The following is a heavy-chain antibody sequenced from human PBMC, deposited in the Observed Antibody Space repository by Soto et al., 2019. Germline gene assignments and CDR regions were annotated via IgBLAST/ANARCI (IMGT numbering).Heavy chain of an antibody. CDR3: ARANYHDSSGPNGHAFEI. V-gene: IGHV3-30-3*01. CDR1: EFTFSDYA. D-gene: IGHD3-22*01. CDR2: ISDDGDKV. J-gene: IGHJ3*02. Sequence: QVQLVESGGGVVQPGRSLRLSCAASEFTFSDYAMHWVRQAPGKGLEWVAVISDDGDKVFYADSMKDRLTISRDNSKSTLFLQLTRLGPEDTALYYCARANYHDSSGPNGHAFEIWGQGTVVTVSS.